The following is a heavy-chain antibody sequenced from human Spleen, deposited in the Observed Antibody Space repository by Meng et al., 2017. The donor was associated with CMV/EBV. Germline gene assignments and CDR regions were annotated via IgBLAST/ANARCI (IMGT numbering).Heavy chain of an antibody. Sequence: GGSLRLSCAASGFTFSDYYMSWIRQAPGKGLEWVSYISSSGSTIYYADSVKGRFTISRDNAKNSLYLQMNSLRPEDTAVYYCAKDRSRAAGYGMDVWGQGTTVTVSS. CDR1: GFTFSDYY. CDR2: ISSSGSTI. CDR3: AKDRSRAAGYGMDV. D-gene: IGHD6-25*01. J-gene: IGHJ6*02. V-gene: IGHV3-11*04.